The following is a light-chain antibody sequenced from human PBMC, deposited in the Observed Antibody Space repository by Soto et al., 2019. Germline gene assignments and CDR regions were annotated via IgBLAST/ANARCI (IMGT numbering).Light chain of an antibody. V-gene: IGLV1-51*01. Sequence: QAVVTQPPSVSAAPGQKVTIFCSGSSSNIGRNYVSWYQHLPGTAPKLLIYDNDKRPSGIPDRFSGSKSGTSATLGITGLQTGDEADYYCGAWDNSLSVVVFGGGTKLTVL. CDR3: GAWDNSLSVVV. CDR2: DND. J-gene: IGLJ2*01. CDR1: SSNIGRNY.